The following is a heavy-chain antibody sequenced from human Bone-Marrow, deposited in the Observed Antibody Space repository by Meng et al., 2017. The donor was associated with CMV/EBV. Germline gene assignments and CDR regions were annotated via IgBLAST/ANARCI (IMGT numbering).Heavy chain of an antibody. D-gene: IGHD3-22*01. CDR1: SIRSSNW. CDR2: IYHSGST. V-gene: IGHV4-4*02. J-gene: IGHJ4*02. Sequence: SIRSSNWWSWVRQPPGKGLEWIGEIYHSGSTNYNPSLKSRVTISVDKSKNQFSLKLSSVTAADTAVYYCARRTSRGTMIVVVTPFDYWGQGTLVTVSS. CDR3: ARRTSRGTMIVVVTPFDY.